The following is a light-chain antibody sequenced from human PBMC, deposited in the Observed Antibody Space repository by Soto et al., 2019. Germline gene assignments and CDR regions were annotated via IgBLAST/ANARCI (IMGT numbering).Light chain of an antibody. Sequence: DIQMTQSPSTLSASVGDRVTITCRASQSISSWLAWYQQKPGKAPKLLIYDASSLESGVPSRFSGSGSGTEFTLTISSLQPDDFATYYCQQYSSYSGRTFGQGTKVEIK. V-gene: IGKV1-5*01. CDR1: QSISSW. CDR3: QQYSSYSGRT. J-gene: IGKJ1*01. CDR2: DAS.